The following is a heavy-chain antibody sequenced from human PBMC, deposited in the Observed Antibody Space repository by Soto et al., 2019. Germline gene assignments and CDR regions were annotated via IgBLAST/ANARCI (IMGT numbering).Heavy chain of an antibody. V-gene: IGHV1-18*04. D-gene: IGHD2-15*01. Sequence: ASVRVSCKXSGYTFTSYGISWVRQAPGQGLEWMGWISAYNGNTNYAQKLQGRVTMTTDTSTSTAYMELRSLRSDDTAVYYCARGGGYCSGGSCYVGVYYYYGMDVWGQGTTVTVSS. CDR2: ISAYNGNT. J-gene: IGHJ6*02. CDR1: GYTFTSYG. CDR3: ARGGGYCSGGSCYVGVYYYYGMDV.